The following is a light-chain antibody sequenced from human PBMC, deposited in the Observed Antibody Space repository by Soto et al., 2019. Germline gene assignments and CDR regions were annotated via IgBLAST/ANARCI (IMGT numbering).Light chain of an antibody. V-gene: IGKV1-9*01. CDR1: QGISSY. Sequence: IPLTQAPSSLSASVGDRVTITCRASQGISSYLAWYQQKPGKAPKLLIYAASTLQSGVPSRFSGSGSGTDFTLTISSLHPEDFATYYCQQLNTYPRTFGPGTKVDIK. CDR3: QQLNTYPRT. J-gene: IGKJ3*01. CDR2: AAS.